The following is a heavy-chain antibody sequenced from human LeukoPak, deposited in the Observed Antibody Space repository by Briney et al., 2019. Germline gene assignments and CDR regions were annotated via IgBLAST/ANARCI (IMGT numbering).Heavy chain of an antibody. CDR2: IIPMFATP. CDR3: ARAVYCSGGGCFWYFDL. V-gene: IGHV1-69*06. CDR1: GSTFSTHA. J-gene: IGHJ2*01. D-gene: IGHD2-15*01. Sequence: SVKVSCKASGSTFSTHAISWVRQAPGQGLEWMGGIIPMFATPNYAQKFQGRVTITADKSTTTASMELSSLRAEDTAVYYCARAVYCSGGGCFWYFDLWGRGTLVTVSS.